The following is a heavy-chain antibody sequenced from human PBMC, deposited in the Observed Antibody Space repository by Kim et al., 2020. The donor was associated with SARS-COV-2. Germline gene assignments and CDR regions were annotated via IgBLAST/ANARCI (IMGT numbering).Heavy chain of an antibody. CDR2: IYYSGST. V-gene: IGHV4-59*01. D-gene: IGHD4-4*01. CDR1: GGSISSYY. J-gene: IGHJ6*02. CDR3: ARGFSTVTTNYYYGMDV. Sequence: SETLSLTCTVSGGSISSYYWSWIRQPPGKGLEWIGYIYYSGSTNYNPSLKSRVTTSVDTSKNQFSLKLSSVTAADTAVYYCARGFSTVTTNYYYGMDVWGQGTTVTVSS.